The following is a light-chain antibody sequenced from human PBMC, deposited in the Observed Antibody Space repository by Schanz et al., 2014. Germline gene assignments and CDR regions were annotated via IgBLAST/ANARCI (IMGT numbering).Light chain of an antibody. CDR3: QQRRDWPQT. J-gene: IGKJ1*01. Sequence: EIVLTQSPVTLSLYPGERATLSCRASQSVSSNLAWYQQKPGQAPRLLIYGPSTRATGIPARFSASGSGTEFTLTISSLEPEDFAVYYCQQRRDWPQTFGQGTKVEI. CDR1: QSVSSN. CDR2: GPS. V-gene: IGKV3-11*01.